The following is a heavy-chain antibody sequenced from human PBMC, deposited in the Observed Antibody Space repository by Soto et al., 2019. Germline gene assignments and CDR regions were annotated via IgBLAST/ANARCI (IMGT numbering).Heavy chain of an antibody. CDR1: GFTFSDYY. CDR3: AREEQWLGGDAGSVDY. D-gene: IGHD6-19*01. CDR2: ISSSSSYT. J-gene: IGHJ4*02. V-gene: IGHV3-11*06. Sequence: KTGGSLRLSCAASGFTFSDYYMSWIRQAPGKGLEWVSYISSSSSYTNYADSVKGRFTISRDNAQNSLYLQMNSLRAEDTAVYYCAREEQWLGGDAGSVDYWGQGTLVTVSS.